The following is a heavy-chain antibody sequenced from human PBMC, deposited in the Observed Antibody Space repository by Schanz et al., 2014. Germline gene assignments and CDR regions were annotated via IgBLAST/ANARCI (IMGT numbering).Heavy chain of an antibody. CDR1: GGPFSGYF. CDR3: ARHLVNAYGMDV. V-gene: IGHV4-34*01. D-gene: IGHD3-3*02. J-gene: IGHJ6*02. Sequence: QVQLQQWGAGLLKPSETLSLTCAVYGGPFSGYFWSWIRQSPGKGLQWIGEIHHSGSIIYNPSLRSGVTISMDTSKNHFFRKVTSVTAADTAVYYCARHLVNAYGMDVWGQGTAVTVSS. CDR2: IHHSGSI.